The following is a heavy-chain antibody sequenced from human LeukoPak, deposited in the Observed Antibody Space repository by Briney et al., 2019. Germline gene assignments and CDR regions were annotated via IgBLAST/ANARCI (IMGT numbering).Heavy chain of an antibody. Sequence: ASVNVSCKASGYTFTSYGISWVRQAPGQGLEWMGWISAYNGNTNYAQKLQGRVTMTTDTSTSTAYMELRSLRSDDTAVYYCARDPYYDSSGYGGFDPWGQGTLVTVSS. V-gene: IGHV1-18*01. CDR2: ISAYNGNT. D-gene: IGHD3-22*01. CDR3: ARDPYYDSSGYGGFDP. J-gene: IGHJ5*02. CDR1: GYTFTSYG.